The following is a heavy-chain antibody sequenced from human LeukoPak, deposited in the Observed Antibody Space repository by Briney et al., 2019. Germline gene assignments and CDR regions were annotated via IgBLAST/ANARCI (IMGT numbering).Heavy chain of an antibody. J-gene: IGHJ4*02. CDR2: ISGSGSTI. V-gene: IGHV3-48*03. CDR3: ARDQPTVGGPGYLDY. CDR1: GFTFSTYE. D-gene: IGHD2-15*01. Sequence: GGSLRLSCTASGFTFSTYEMNWVRQAPEKGLEWVSYISGSGSTIYYADSVKGRFTISRDNAKNSLYLQMNSLRAEDRAVYYCARDQPTVGGPGYLDYWGQGTLVTVSS.